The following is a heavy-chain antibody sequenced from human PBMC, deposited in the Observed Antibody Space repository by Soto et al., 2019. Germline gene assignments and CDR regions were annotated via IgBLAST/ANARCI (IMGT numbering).Heavy chain of an antibody. D-gene: IGHD3-10*01. CDR2: IYSGGTT. Sequence: QVQLQESGPGLVKPSQTLSLTCTVSGGSISRSSAYYWSWIRQHPEKGLEWIGYIYSGGTTNYNPSLRSRVTISLDTANNQFSLNLSSVTAADTALYYCARDGGPRGDYYYAMDVWGQWTTVTVSS. CDR3: ARDGGPRGDYYYAMDV. J-gene: IGHJ6*02. CDR1: GGSISRSSAYY. V-gene: IGHV4-31*03.